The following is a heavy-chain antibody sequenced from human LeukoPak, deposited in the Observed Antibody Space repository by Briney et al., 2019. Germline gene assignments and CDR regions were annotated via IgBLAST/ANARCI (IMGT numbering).Heavy chain of an antibody. CDR2: ITWNSDTI. CDR1: GFTFDDYV. J-gene: IGHJ5*02. CDR3: ARMNASGTLNWFDP. D-gene: IGHD3-10*01. V-gene: IGHV3-9*01. Sequence: GGSLRLSCAASGFTFDDYVMHWVRQAPGKGLEWVSGITWNSDTIAYADSVKGRFTISRDNAKNSLYLQMNSLRADDTAVYYCARMNASGTLNWFDPWGQGTLVTVSS.